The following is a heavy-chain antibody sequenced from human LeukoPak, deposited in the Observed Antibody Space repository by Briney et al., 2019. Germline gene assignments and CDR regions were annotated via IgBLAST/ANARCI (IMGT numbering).Heavy chain of an antibody. CDR2: IYYSGST. CDR3: ARENYGDYEENWFDP. V-gene: IGHV4-59*01. Sequence: SETLSLTCTVSGGSISSYYWSWIRQPPGKGLEWMGYIYYSGSTNYNPSLTSRGTISVDKSKNQLSLKLSSVTAADTAVYYCARENYGDYEENWFDPWGQGTLVTVSS. J-gene: IGHJ5*02. CDR1: GGSISSYY. D-gene: IGHD4-17*01.